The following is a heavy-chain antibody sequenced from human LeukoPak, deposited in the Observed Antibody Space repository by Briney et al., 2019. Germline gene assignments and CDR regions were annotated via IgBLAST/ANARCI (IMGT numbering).Heavy chain of an antibody. CDR1: GFNFSRYS. V-gene: IGHV3-48*01. D-gene: IGHD6-13*01. CDR3: ARRGYSSSWIRFDY. Sequence: GGSLRLSCAASGFNFSRYSMNWVRQAPGKGLEWVSYISSSSRTIYYAESVKGRFTISRDNAKNSLYLQMNSLRAEDTAVYYYARRGYSSSWIRFDYWGQGTLVTVSS. CDR2: ISSSSRTI. J-gene: IGHJ4*02.